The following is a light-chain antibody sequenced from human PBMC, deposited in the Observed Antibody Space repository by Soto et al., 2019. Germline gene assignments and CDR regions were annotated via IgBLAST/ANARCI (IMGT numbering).Light chain of an antibody. J-gene: IGKJ4*01. CDR1: QSVSSY. V-gene: IGKV3-11*01. Sequence: EIVLTQSPATLSLSPGERATLSCRASQSVSSYLAWYQQKPGQAPRLLIYDASNRATGIPARFSGSGSGTDFTLTIRSRELEDFAVDYCQQRSNWPTFGGGTKVEIK. CDR3: QQRSNWPT. CDR2: DAS.